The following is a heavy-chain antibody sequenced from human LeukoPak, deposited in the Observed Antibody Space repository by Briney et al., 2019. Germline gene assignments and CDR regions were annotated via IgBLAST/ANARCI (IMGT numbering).Heavy chain of an antibody. CDR2: INHSGST. CDR1: GGSFSGYY. V-gene: IGHV4-34*01. Sequence: PSETLSLTCAVYGGSFSGYYWSWIRQSPGKGLEWIGEINHSGSTNYNPSLKSRVTISVGTSKNQLSLKLSSVTTADTAGYYFARASRISGISMVRGVNARRSNWFDPWGEGTLVTVSS. CDR3: ARASRISGISMVRGVNARRSNWFDP. J-gene: IGHJ5*02. D-gene: IGHD3-10*01.